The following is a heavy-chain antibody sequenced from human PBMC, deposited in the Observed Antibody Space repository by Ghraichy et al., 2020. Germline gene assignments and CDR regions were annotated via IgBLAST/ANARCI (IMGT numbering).Heavy chain of an antibody. D-gene: IGHD2-15*01. CDR3: AREYCRGGSCFFGTVGSHLDN. J-gene: IGHJ4*02. CDR1: GFTFSGYW. Sequence: LSLTCAASGFTFSGYWMHWVRQAPGRGLVWVSRIKSDGSSTIYADSLKGRFTISRDNAKNTLYLQMNSLRVEDTAVYYCAREYCRGGSCFFGTVGSHLDNWGQGTQVTVSS. V-gene: IGHV3-74*01. CDR2: IKSDGSST.